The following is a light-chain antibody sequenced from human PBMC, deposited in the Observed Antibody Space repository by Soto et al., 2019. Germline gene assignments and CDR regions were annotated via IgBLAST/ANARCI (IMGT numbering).Light chain of an antibody. Sequence: EIVLTQSPATLSLSPGERATLSCRASQSVSTYLTWFQQKPGQDPRLLINDASSRATGIPARFSGSGSGTDFTLTISSLEPADFAVYYCQQRSNWPFTFGGGTKVEIK. CDR2: DAS. CDR3: QQRSNWPFT. J-gene: IGKJ4*01. V-gene: IGKV3-11*01. CDR1: QSVSTY.